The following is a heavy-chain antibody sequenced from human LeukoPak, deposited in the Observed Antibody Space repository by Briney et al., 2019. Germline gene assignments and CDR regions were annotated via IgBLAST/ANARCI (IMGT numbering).Heavy chain of an antibody. V-gene: IGHV3-48*01. CDR3: ARFPRSGCYQLPTTYYLDY. D-gene: IGHD2-2*01. CDR1: GFTFRSYS. J-gene: IGHJ4*02. Sequence: GGSLRLSCAASGFTFRSYSMNWVGQAPGKGLEGVSYISSSSSTIYYADSVKGRFTISRDNAKNSLYLQMNSLRAEDTAVYYCARFPRSGCYQLPTTYYLDYWGQGTLVTVSS. CDR2: ISSSSSTI.